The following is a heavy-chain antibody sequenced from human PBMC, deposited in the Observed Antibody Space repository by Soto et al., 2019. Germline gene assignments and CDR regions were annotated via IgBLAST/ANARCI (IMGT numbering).Heavy chain of an antibody. D-gene: IGHD3-10*01. CDR2: IYYSGST. CDR1: GGSISSYY. J-gene: IGHJ3*02. V-gene: IGHV4-59*08. CDR3: ARHTNYYGSGNNNAFDI. Sequence: QVQLQESGPGLVKPSETLSLTCTVSGGSISSYYWSWIRQPPGKGLEWIGYIYYSGSTNYNPSLKSRVTISVDTSKNQFSMKLSSVTAADTAAYYCARHTNYYGSGNNNAFDIWGQGTMVTVSS.